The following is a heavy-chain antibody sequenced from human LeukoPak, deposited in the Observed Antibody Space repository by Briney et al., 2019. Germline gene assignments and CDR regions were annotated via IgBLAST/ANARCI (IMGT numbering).Heavy chain of an antibody. CDR3: AKAYRPAGGTFDF. D-gene: IGHD6-13*01. CDR2: ISGSGGTT. Sequence: PGGSLRLSCAASGFTFSTYAMNWVRQAPGKGLEWVSTISGSGGTTYHADSVKGRFTISRGNSRNTLYLQMNTLRAEDTAIYYCAKAYRPAGGTFDFWGQGTLVTVSS. J-gene: IGHJ5*01. CDR1: GFTFSTYA. V-gene: IGHV3-23*01.